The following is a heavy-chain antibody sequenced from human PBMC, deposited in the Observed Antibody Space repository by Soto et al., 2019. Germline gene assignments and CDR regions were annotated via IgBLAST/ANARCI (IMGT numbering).Heavy chain of an antibody. CDR3: ARSPVRFLEWLSN. CDR1: GFTFSSYS. D-gene: IGHD3-3*01. CDR2: ISSSSYI. Sequence: GGSLRLSCAASGFTFSSYSMNWVRQAPGKGLEWVSSISSSSYIYYADSVKGRFTISRDNAKNSLYLQMNSLRAEDTAVYYCARSPVRFLEWLSNWGQGTLVTVSS. J-gene: IGHJ4*02. V-gene: IGHV3-21*01.